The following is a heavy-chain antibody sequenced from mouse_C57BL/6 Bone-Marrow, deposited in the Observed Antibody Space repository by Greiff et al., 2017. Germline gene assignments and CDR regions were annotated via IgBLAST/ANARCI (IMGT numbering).Heavy chain of an antibody. CDR1: GYAFSSSW. Sequence: QVQLKESGPELVKPGASVKISCKASGYAFSSSWMNWVKQRHGKGLEWIGRIYPGDGDTNYNGKFKGKATLTADKSSSTAYMQLSSLTSEDSAVYFCARGDYDYDAMDYWGQGTSVTVSS. D-gene: IGHD1-1*02. CDR2: IYPGDGDT. V-gene: IGHV1-82*01. J-gene: IGHJ4*01. CDR3: ARGDYDYDAMDY.